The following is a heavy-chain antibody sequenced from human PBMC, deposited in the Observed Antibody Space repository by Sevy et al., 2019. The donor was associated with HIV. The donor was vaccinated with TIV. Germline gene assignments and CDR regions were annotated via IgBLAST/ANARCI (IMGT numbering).Heavy chain of an antibody. J-gene: IGHJ4*02. D-gene: IGHD3-22*01. Sequence: GGSLRLSCTTSGFTFSRFPMHWVRQAPGKGLEWVAIMSYDGNKNFYADSVKGRFTISRDNSKNTLYLRMSSLRTEDTVVYYGGREKIMVIRGGGGGGIDYWGQGTLVTVSS. V-gene: IGHV3-30-3*01. CDR1: GFTFSRFP. CDR2: MSYDGNKN. CDR3: GREKIMVIRGGGGGGIDY.